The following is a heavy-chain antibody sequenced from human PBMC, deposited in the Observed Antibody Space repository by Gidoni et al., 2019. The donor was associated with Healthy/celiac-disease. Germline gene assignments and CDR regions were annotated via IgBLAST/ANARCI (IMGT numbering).Heavy chain of an antibody. CDR3: TRDRGGSYYYYGMDV. CDR1: GFTFDDHA. CDR2: ITWNSRTI. D-gene: IGHD1-26*01. J-gene: IGHJ6*02. Sequence: EVQLVESGGGLIQPGRSLRLSCAASGFTFDDHAMHWVRQAPGQGLEWVAGITWNSRTIGYADSVRGRFTISRDNAKNSLYLQMNSLISEDTAFYYCTRDRGGSYYYYGMDVWGQGTTVTVSS. V-gene: IGHV3-9*01.